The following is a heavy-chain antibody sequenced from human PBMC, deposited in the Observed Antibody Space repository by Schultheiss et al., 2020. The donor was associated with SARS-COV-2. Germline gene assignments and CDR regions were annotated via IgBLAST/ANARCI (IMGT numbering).Heavy chain of an antibody. J-gene: IGHJ4*02. CDR1: RFTFSSFA. Sequence: GESLKISCAASRFTFSSFAMHWVRQAPGKGLEWVAVISYDGSNKYYAGSVKGRFTISRDNSKNTLYLQMNSLRAEDTAVYYCARDRPYSSSPKTLDYWGQGTLVTVSS. CDR2: ISYDGSNK. D-gene: IGHD6-6*01. CDR3: ARDRPYSSSPKTLDY. V-gene: IGHV3-30*04.